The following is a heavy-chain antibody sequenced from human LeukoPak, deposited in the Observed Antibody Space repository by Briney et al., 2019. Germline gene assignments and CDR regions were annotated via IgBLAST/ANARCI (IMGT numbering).Heavy chain of an antibody. V-gene: IGHV1-69*13. Sequence: ASVKVSCKASGGTFISYAISWVRQAPGQGLEWMGGIIPIFGTANYAQKFQGRVTITADESTSTAYMELSSLRSEDTAVYYCARVRITMVRGVYSPLDYWGQGTLVTVSS. D-gene: IGHD3-10*01. CDR1: GGTFISYA. CDR2: IIPIFGTA. CDR3: ARVRITMVRGVYSPLDY. J-gene: IGHJ4*02.